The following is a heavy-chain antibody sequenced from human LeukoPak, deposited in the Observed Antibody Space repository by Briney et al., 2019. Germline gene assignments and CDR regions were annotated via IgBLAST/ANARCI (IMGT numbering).Heavy chain of an antibody. J-gene: IGHJ4*02. CDR3: ARGGGLTMVRGVSPSDY. Sequence: SETLSLTCTVSGYSISSGYYWGWIRQPPGKGLEWIGSIYHSGSTYYNPSLKSRDTISVDTSKNQFSLKLSSVTAADTAVYYCARGGGLTMVRGVSPSDYWGQGTLVTVSS. D-gene: IGHD3-10*01. CDR2: IYHSGST. CDR1: GYSISSGYY. V-gene: IGHV4-38-2*02.